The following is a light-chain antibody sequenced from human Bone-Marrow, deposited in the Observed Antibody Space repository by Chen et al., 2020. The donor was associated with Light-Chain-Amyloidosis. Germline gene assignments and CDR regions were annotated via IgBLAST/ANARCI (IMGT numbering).Light chain of an antibody. J-gene: IGLJ2*01. Sequence: SYELTHPPSVSVSPGQPARLTCPGDDLPTKYAYWYQQKPGQAPVLVIHRDTERPSGISERFSGSSSGTTATLTISGVQAEDEADYHCQSADSSGTYEVIFGGGTKLTVL. CDR2: RDT. CDR3: QSADSSGTYEVI. V-gene: IGLV3-25*03. CDR1: DLPTKY.